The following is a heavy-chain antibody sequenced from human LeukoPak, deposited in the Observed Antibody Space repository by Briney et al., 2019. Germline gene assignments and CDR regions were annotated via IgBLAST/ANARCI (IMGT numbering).Heavy chain of an antibody. V-gene: IGHV1-2*02. D-gene: IGHD6-19*01. CDR3: ARDLPIAVAGENFDY. CDR2: INPNSGGT. Sequence: ASVKVSCKASGLTFNAYNIHWVRQAPGQGLEWMGWINPNSGGTNYAQKFQGRVTMTRDTSISTAYMELSRLRSDDTAVYYCARDLPIAVAGENFDYWGQGTLVTVSS. J-gene: IGHJ4*02. CDR1: GLTFNAYN.